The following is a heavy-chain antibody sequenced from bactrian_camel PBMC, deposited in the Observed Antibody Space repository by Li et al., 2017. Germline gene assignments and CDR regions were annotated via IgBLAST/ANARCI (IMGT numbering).Heavy chain of an antibody. CDR3: AARLGWVPLRERWQESTYKF. CDR1: GFTASSYA. CDR2: ILTESYNT. V-gene: IGHV3S11*01. Sequence: DVQLVESGGGFVQPGGSLRLSCAASGFTASSYAMSWVRQAPGKGLEWVSNILTESYNTAYADSVKGRFTISRGNAKNTLYLQMNSLKPEDTGVYFCAARLGWVPLRERWQESTYKFWGQGTQVTVS. J-gene: IGHJ4*01. D-gene: IGHD7*01.